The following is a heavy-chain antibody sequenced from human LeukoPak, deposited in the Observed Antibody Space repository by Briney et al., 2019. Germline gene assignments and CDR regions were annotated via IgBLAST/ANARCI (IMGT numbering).Heavy chain of an antibody. Sequence: GESLKISCKGSGYSFTSYWIGWVRQMPGKGLEWMGIIYPGDSDTRYSPSFQGQVSISADKSINTPYLQCSSLKASDTAMYYCARPFRFGESVDYWGQGTLVTVSS. CDR1: GYSFTSYW. V-gene: IGHV5-51*01. CDR3: ARPFRFGESVDY. CDR2: IYPGDSDT. J-gene: IGHJ4*02. D-gene: IGHD3-10*01.